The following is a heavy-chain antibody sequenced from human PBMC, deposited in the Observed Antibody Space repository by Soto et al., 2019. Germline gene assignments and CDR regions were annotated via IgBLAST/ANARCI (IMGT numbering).Heavy chain of an antibody. J-gene: IGHJ3*02. CDR2: INPNSGGT. V-gene: IGHV1-2*04. D-gene: IGHD6-6*01. CDR3: AREAIAARPSVFDI. CDR1: GYTFTGYY. Sequence: GASVKVSCKASGYTFTGYYMHWVRQAPGQGLEWMGWINPNSGGTNYAQKFQGWVTMTRDTSISTAYMELSRLRSDDTAVYYCAREAIAARPSVFDIWGQGTMVTVSS.